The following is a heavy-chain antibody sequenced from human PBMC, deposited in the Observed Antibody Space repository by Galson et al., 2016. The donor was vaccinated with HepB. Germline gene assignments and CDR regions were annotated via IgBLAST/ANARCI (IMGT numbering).Heavy chain of an antibody. CDR3: AHRPGGYDSSGYYYHDAFDM. D-gene: IGHD3-22*01. Sequence: PALVKPTQTLTLTCTVSGFSLSTRGVGVGWIRQPPGKALEWLALIDWEDDDRYSPSLKTRLTITRDTSKNQVVLKMTNMDPVDTATYYCAHRPGGYDSSGYYYHDAFDMWGQGTMVTVS. CDR1: GFSLSTRGVG. J-gene: IGHJ3*02. V-gene: IGHV2-5*02. CDR2: IDWEDDD.